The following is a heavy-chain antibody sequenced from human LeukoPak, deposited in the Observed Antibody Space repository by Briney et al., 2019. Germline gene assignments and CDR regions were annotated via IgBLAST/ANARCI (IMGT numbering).Heavy chain of an antibody. Sequence: GRSLRLSCAASGFTFSSYAMHWVRQAPGKGLEWVAVISYDGSNQYYADSVKGRLTLSRDNSRNTLFLQMNSLRAEDTAVYYCVRGSGDTVFDWVDDWGQGTLVIVSS. CDR2: ISYDGSNQ. V-gene: IGHV3-30*01. CDR1: GFTFSSYA. D-gene: IGHD1-26*01. J-gene: IGHJ5*02. CDR3: VRGSGDTVFDWVDD.